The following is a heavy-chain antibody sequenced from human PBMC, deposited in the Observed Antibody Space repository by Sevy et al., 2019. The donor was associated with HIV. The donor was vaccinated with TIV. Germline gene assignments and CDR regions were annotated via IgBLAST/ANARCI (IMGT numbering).Heavy chain of an antibody. V-gene: IGHV3-21*01. J-gene: IGHJ1*01. CDR2: IASSSPKI. D-gene: IGHD6-19*01. CDR1: GFTFSSFS. Sequence: GGSLRLSCAASGFTFSSFSLSWVRQAPGKGLEWVSSIASSSPKIYYADSVKGRFTTSRDNAKNSLYLQMNSLRDEDTAVYYCATGTLLGLVAFQHWGQGTLVTVSS. CDR3: ATGTLLGLVAFQH.